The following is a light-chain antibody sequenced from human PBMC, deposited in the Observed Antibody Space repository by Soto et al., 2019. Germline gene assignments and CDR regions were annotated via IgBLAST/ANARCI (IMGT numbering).Light chain of an antibody. CDR2: LGS. CDR1: QSLLHSNGNIY. J-gene: IGKJ1*01. Sequence: VLTQSPLSLPVTPGEPASISCRSSQSLLHSNGNIYLDWYLQKPGQSPQLLIYLGSNRASGVPDRFSGSGSGTDFTLKISRVEAEDVGVYYCMQALQTPWTFGQGTKVEIK. CDR3: MQALQTPWT. V-gene: IGKV2-28*01.